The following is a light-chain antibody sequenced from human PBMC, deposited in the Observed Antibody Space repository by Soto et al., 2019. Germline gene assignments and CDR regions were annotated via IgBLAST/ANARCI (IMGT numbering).Light chain of an antibody. Sequence: DIQVTQSPSSLPASVGDRVTITCRASQTIGSSLNWYQQKPGKAPKLLIHAASSLQSGVPSRFSGSGSGTDFTIAISSLHPEDFATYYCHQSYSIPTFGPGTTVHL. V-gene: IGKV1-39*01. CDR1: QTIGSS. CDR3: HQSYSIPT. J-gene: IGKJ3*01. CDR2: AAS.